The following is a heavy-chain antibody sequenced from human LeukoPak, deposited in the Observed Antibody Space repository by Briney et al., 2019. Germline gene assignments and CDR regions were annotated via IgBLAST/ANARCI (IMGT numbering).Heavy chain of an antibody. Sequence: GGSLRLSCAASGFTFSNCAMNWVRQAPGKGLEWVSDISASGGSTNYADAVKGRFTISRDNSKNTLYLQMNSLRAEDAAVYYCAKGASASRHFDYWGQGTLVTVS. D-gene: IGHD1-26*01. J-gene: IGHJ4*02. CDR3: AKGASASRHFDY. V-gene: IGHV3-23*01. CDR1: GFTFSNCA. CDR2: ISASGGST.